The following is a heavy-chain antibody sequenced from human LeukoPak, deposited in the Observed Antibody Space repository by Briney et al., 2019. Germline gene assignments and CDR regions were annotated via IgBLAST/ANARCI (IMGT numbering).Heavy chain of an antibody. D-gene: IGHD5-18*01. CDR1: GIIFSNYW. Sequence: GGSLRLSCAASGIIFSNYWMHWVRQAPGKGLVWVSRINRDGSSTSYADSVKGRFTISRDNAKNTLYLQMNSLRAEDTAVYYCARGGGNSYVSFDYGGQGPLVTVSS. CDR3: ARGGGNSYVSFDY. J-gene: IGHJ4*02. V-gene: IGHV3-74*01. CDR2: INRDGSST.